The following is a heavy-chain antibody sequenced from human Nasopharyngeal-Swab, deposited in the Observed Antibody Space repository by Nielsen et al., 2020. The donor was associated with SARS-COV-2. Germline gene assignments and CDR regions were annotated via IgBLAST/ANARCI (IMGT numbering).Heavy chain of an antibody. CDR2: INTNTGNP. CDR3: ARDPPPPYYDILTGYYRGYYGMDV. J-gene: IGHJ6*02. D-gene: IGHD3-9*01. Sequence: ASVKVSCKASGYTFTSYAMHWVRQAPGQGLEWMGWINTNTGNPTYAQGFTGRFVFSLDTSVSTAYLQISSLKAEDTVVYYCARDPPPPYYDILTGYYRGYYGMDVWGQGTTVTVSS. V-gene: IGHV7-4-1*02. CDR1: GYTFTSYA.